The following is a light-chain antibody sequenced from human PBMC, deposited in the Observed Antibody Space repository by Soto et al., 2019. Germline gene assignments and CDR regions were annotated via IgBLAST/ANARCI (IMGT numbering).Light chain of an antibody. V-gene: IGKV1-33*01. Sequence: DIQMTQSPSSLSASVGDRVTITCQASEGITNYLNWYQQKPGKVPKLLIYDASNLEVGVPSRFSGSGSGTEFTFTSSSLQPEDIATYYCHQYDSLPYTFGQGTKLEIK. CDR2: DAS. CDR3: HQYDSLPYT. CDR1: EGITNY. J-gene: IGKJ2*01.